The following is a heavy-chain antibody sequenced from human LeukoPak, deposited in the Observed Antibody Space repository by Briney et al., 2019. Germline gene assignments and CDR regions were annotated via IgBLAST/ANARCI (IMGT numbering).Heavy chain of an antibody. D-gene: IGHD4-17*01. CDR1: GFTFSSYS. J-gene: IGHJ4*02. CDR3: ARSGRGTVTTYYFDY. CDR2: ISSSSSYI. V-gene: IGHV3-21*01. Sequence: GGSLRLSCAASGFTFSSYSMNWVRQAPGKGLEWVSSISSSSSYIYYADSVKGRFTISRDNAKNSLYLQMNSLRAEDTAVYYCARSGRGTVTTYYFDYWGQGTLVTVSS.